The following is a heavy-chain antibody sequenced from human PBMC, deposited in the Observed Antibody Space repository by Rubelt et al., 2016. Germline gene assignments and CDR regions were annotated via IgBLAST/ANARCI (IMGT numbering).Heavy chain of an antibody. CDR3: ARVVGQPRYYFDY. CDR1: GFTFSDHY. J-gene: IGHJ4*02. CDR2: INSDGSST. V-gene: IGHV3-74*02. Sequence: EVQLVESGGGLVQPGGSLRLSCAASGFTFSDHYMDWVRQAPGKGLVWVSRINSDGSSTGYADSVKCRFTSSRDNAKNTLYLQRNRLRAEDTAVYYCARVVGQPRYYFDYWGQGTLVTVSS. D-gene: IGHD2-21*01.